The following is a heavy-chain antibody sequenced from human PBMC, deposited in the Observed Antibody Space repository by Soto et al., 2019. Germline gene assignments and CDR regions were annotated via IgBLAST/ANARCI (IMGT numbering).Heavy chain of an antibody. J-gene: IGHJ5*02. D-gene: IGHD6-19*01. CDR2: ISAYNGNT. Sequence: ASVKVSCKASGYTFTSYGISWVRQAPGQGLEWMGWISAYNGNTNYAQKLQGRVTMTTDTSTSTAYMELRSLRSDDTAVYYCARDRGIAVAGTRWFDPWGQGTLVTVSS. CDR1: GYTFTSYG. V-gene: IGHV1-18*01. CDR3: ARDRGIAVAGTRWFDP.